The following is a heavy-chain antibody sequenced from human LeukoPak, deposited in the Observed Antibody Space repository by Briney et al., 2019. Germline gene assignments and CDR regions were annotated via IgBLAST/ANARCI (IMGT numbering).Heavy chain of an antibody. CDR1: GGSIRSYY. Sequence: SETLSLTCTVSGGSIRSYYWSWIRQPLGKGLEWIGYIYSSGSTNYNPSLKSRVTISVDTSKNQFSLKLTSVTAADTAVYYCAKAYYYGSGSYGLDYWGQGTLVTVSS. D-gene: IGHD3-10*01. V-gene: IGHV4-59*01. J-gene: IGHJ4*02. CDR3: AKAYYYGSGSYGLDY. CDR2: IYSSGST.